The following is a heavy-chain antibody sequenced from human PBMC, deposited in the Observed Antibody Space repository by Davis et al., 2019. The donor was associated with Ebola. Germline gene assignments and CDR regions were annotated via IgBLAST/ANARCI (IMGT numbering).Heavy chain of an antibody. CDR3: ARVGDYRY. D-gene: IGHD4-17*01. J-gene: IGHJ4*02. Sequence: ASVTVSCKASGYTFKNYGVSWVRQAPGQGLEWVGWISASICNTDYAQKLQGRVTMTTDTSTSTAYMELRSLRSDDTAVYYCARVGDYRYWGQGTLLTVSS. CDR2: ISASICNT. V-gene: IGHV1-18*04. CDR1: GYTFKNYG.